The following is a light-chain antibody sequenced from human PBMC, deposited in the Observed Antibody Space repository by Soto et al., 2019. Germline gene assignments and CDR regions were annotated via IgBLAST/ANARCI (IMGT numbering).Light chain of an antibody. CDR3: QTWGTGILV. J-gene: IGLJ2*01. CDR1: SGHSSYA. CDR2: LNSDGSH. Sequence: QPVPTQSPSASASLGASVKLTCTLSSGHSSYAIAWHQQQPEKGPRYLMKLNSDGSHSKGDGIPDRFSGSSSGAERYLTISSLQSEDEADYYCQTWGTGILVFGGGTKLTVL. V-gene: IGLV4-69*01.